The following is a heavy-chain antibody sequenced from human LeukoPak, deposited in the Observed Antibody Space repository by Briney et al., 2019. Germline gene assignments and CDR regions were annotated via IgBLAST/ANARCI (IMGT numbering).Heavy chain of an antibody. CDR3: ARDLLDCSSTSCYQGWFDP. D-gene: IGHD2-2*01. V-gene: IGHV1-2*02. CDR2: INPNSGGT. CDR1: GYTFTGHY. J-gene: IGHJ5*02. Sequence: ASVKVSCKASGYTFTGHYVHWVRQAPGQGLEWMGWINPNSGGTNSAQKFQDRVTMTRDTSISIAYMELSRLGSDDTAVYYCARDLLDCSSTSCYQGWFDPWGQGTLVTVSS.